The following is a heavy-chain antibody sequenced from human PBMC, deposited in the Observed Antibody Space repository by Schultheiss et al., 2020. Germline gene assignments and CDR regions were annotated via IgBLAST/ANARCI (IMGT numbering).Heavy chain of an antibody. Sequence: GGSLRLSCAASGFTFSSYAMSWVRQAPGKGLEWVSAISGSGGSTYYADSVKGRFTISRDNSKNTLYLQMNSLRAEDTAVYYCARDPGALGWFDPWGKGTLVTVSS. CDR2: ISGSGGST. D-gene: IGHD3-10*01. CDR1: GFTFSSYA. J-gene: IGHJ5*02. V-gene: IGHV3-23*01. CDR3: ARDPGALGWFDP.